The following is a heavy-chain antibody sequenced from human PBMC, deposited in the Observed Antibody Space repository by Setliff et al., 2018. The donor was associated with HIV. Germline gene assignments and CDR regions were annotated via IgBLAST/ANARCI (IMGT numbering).Heavy chain of an antibody. J-gene: IGHJ4*02. V-gene: IGHV3-30*02. Sequence: GGSLRLSCAASGFTFSSYGMHWVRQAPGKGLEWVAFIRCDGSNEYYADSVKGRFTISRDNSKNTLYLQINSLRAEDTAVYYCAKDKGQKYADYWGQGTMVTVSS. D-gene: IGHD3-10*01. CDR3: AKDKGQKYADY. CDR1: GFTFSSYG. CDR2: IRCDGSNE.